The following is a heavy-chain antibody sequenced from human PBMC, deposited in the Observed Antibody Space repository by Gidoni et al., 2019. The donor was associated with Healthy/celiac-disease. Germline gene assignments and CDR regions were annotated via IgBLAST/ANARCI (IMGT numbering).Heavy chain of an antibody. D-gene: IGHD2-2*02. CDR3: ARDRFYCSSTSCYNNYYYGMDV. J-gene: IGHJ6*02. V-gene: IGHV3-66*02. CDR1: GFTVSSNY. Sequence: EVQLVESGGGLVQPGGSLRLSCAASGFTVSSNYMSWVRQAPGKGLEWVSVIYSGGSTYYADSVKGRFTISRDNSKNTLYLQMNSLRAEVTAVYYCARDRFYCSSTSCYNNYYYGMDVWGQGTTVTVSS. CDR2: IYSGGST.